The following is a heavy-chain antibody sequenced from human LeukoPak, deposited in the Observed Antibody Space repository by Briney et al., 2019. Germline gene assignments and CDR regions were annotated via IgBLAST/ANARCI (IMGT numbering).Heavy chain of an antibody. Sequence: GGSLRLSCAASGFTFSSYAMSWVRQAPGKGLEWVSGISGSGGSTYYADSVKGRFTISRDNSKNTLYLQMNSLRAQDTDVYYCAKGLPNYSFWGTHFDYWGQGTLVTVSS. D-gene: IGHD4-11*01. CDR1: GFTFSSYA. J-gene: IGHJ4*02. CDR3: AKGLPNYSFWGTHFDY. CDR2: ISGSGGST. V-gene: IGHV3-23*01.